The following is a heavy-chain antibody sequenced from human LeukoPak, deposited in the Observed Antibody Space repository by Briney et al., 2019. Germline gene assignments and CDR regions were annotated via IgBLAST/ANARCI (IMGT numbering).Heavy chain of an antibody. CDR2: IGGAGGST. CDR3: AKQTDSSAWYLGFDY. J-gene: IGHJ4*02. V-gene: IGHV3-23*01. Sequence: GESLKISCAASGFTFSTYAMSWVRQAPGKGLECVSTIGGAGGSTYYADSVKGRFTISRDNSKNTLYLQMNSLRAEDTALYYCAKQTDSSAWYLGFDYWGQGTLVTVSS. D-gene: IGHD6-19*01. CDR1: GFTFSTYA.